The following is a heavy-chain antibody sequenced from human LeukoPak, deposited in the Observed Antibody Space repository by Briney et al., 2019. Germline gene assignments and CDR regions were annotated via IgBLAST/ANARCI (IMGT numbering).Heavy chain of an antibody. J-gene: IGHJ5*02. CDR3: ARHGYSSGSLAWFDP. V-gene: IGHV4-59*07. CDR1: GGSISSYY. D-gene: IGHD6-19*01. CDR2: IYYSGST. Sequence: PSDTLSLTCTVAGGSISSYYWSWIRQPPGKGLEWIGYIYYSGSTNYNPSLKSRVTISVDTSKNQFSLKLSSVTAADTAVYYCARHGYSSGSLAWFDPWGQGTQVTVSS.